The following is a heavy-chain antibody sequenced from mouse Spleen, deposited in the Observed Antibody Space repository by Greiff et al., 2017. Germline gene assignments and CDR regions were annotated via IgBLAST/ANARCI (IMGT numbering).Heavy chain of an antibody. CDR3: TNYRYDVYYFDY. D-gene: IGHD2-14*01. J-gene: IGHJ2*01. CDR2: IYPGNSDT. CDR1: GYTFTSYW. V-gene: IGHV1-5*01. Sequence: EVQLQESGTVLARPGASVKMSCKASGYTFTSYWMHWVKQRPGQGLEWIGAIYPGNSDTSYNQKFKGKAKLTAVTSTSTAYMELSSLTNEDSAVYYCTNYRYDVYYFDYWGQGTTLTVSS.